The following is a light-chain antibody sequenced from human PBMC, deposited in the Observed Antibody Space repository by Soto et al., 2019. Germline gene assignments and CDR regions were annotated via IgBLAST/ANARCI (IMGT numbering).Light chain of an antibody. CDR3: MQGTLWPPAMYT. CDR2: KVS. V-gene: IGKV2-30*01. CDR1: QSLVYSDGNTY. Sequence: DVVMTQSPLSLPVTLGQPASISCRSSQSLVYSDGNTYLNWFQQRPGQSPRRLIYKVSNRDSGVPDRFSGSGSGTDFTLKISRVEAEDVGVYYCMQGTLWPPAMYTFGQWTKLEIK. J-gene: IGKJ2*01.